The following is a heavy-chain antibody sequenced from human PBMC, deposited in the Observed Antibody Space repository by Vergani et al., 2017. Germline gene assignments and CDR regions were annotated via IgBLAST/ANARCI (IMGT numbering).Heavy chain of an antibody. D-gene: IGHD3-10*01. CDR3: AKDYDGSVSFCNWFDP. CDR1: GFTFSSYG. V-gene: IGHV3-30*18. Sequence: QVQVVESGGGVVQPGRSLRLSCAASGFTFSSYGMHWVRQAPGKGLEWVAVIFSDGSSKYYTDSVKGRFTISRVNSKNTLYRQLNSLRTEDTAVEYCAKDYDGSVSFCNWFDPWGQGTLVTVSS. CDR2: IFSDGSSK. J-gene: IGHJ5*02.